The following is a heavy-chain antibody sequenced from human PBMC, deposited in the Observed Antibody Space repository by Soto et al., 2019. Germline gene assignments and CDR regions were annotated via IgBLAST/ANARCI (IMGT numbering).Heavy chain of an antibody. J-gene: IGHJ6*02. CDR3: ARLGSSIEAAGAYYYGQDV. D-gene: IGHD6-13*01. Sequence: ASVNVSCKASGYTFTSYGISWVRQAPGQGLEWMGWISAYNGNTNYAQKLQGRVTMTTDASTSTAYMELRSLRSDDTAVYYCARLGSSIEAAGAYYYGQDVWGQGTTVPVSS. CDR2: ISAYNGNT. V-gene: IGHV1-18*01. CDR1: GYTFTSYG.